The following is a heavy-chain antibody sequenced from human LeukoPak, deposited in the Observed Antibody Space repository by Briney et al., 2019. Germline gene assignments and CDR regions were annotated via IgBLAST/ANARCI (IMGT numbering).Heavy chain of an antibody. J-gene: IGHJ4*02. Sequence: PVGSLRLSCAASGFTFSNYWMTWVRQAPGKGLEWVANIKQDGSEKYYVDSVKGRFTISRDNAKNSLYLQMNSLRAEDTALYYCAREDQPRGTFDYWGQGILVTVSS. V-gene: IGHV3-7*05. CDR3: AREDQPRGTFDY. D-gene: IGHD2-15*01. CDR1: GFTFSNYW. CDR2: IKQDGSEK.